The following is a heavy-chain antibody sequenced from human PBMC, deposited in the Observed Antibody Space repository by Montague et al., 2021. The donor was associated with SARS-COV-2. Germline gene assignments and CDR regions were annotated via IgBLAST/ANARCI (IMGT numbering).Heavy chain of an antibody. CDR3: ARSYYDILTAYYTPFDY. V-gene: IGHV2-70*04. CDR2: IDWDDDK. CDR1: GFSLSTSGMR. J-gene: IGHJ4*01. Sequence: VKPTQTLTLTCTFSGFSLSTSGMRASWIRQPPGKALEWLARIDWDDDKFYSTSLKTRLTISKDTSKNQVVLTMTNMDPVDTATYCCARSYYDILTAYYTPFDYWGQEPWSPSPQ. D-gene: IGHD3-9*01.